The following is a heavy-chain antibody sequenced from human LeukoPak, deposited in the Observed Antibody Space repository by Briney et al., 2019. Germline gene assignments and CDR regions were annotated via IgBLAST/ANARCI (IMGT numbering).Heavy chain of an antibody. Sequence: GGSLRLSCAASGFTFSNYWMGWARQAPGKGLEWVANIKQDGSEKYYVDFVKGRFTISRDNTKTSLYLQMNSLRNEDTAVYYCARDIGDCSSLSCYNHYYYMDVWGKGTTVTVSS. CDR1: GFTFSNYW. D-gene: IGHD2-2*02. V-gene: IGHV3-7*01. J-gene: IGHJ6*03. CDR3: ARDIGDCSSLSCYNHYYYMDV. CDR2: IKQDGSEK.